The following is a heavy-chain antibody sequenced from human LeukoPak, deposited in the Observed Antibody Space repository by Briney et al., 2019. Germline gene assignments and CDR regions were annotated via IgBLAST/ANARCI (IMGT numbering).Heavy chain of an antibody. CDR2: ISTYNGKT. D-gene: IGHD1-1*01. J-gene: IGHJ5*02. V-gene: IGHV1-18*01. Sequence: ASVKVSCKASGYTFTRYGITWVRQAPGQGLEWTGRISTYNGKTNYAQKVQDRVTMTTDTSTSTVYMELRSLRSDDTALYFCARDFSNFSYGTWFDPWGQGTLVTVSS. CDR1: GYTFTRYG. CDR3: ARDFSNFSYGTWFDP.